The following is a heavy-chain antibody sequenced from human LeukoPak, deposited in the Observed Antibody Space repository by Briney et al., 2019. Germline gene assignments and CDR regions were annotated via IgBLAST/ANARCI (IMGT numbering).Heavy chain of an antibody. CDR1: GFTFGDYG. V-gene: IGHV3-30*02. D-gene: IGHD2-15*01. CDR2: IRYDGSNK. Sequence: GGSLRLSCTTSGFTFGDYGIHWVRQAPGKGLEWVAFIRYDGSNKYYADSVKGRFTISRDNSKNTLYLQMNSLRAEDTTVYYCARPTIGYCSGGSCSHFDYWGQGTLVTVSS. J-gene: IGHJ4*02. CDR3: ARPTIGYCSGGSCSHFDY.